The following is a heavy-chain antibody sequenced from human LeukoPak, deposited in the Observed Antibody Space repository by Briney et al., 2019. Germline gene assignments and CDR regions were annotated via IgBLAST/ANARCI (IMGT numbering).Heavy chain of an antibody. V-gene: IGHV3-43*02. CDR3: AKDRGYEVVFDA. D-gene: IGHD5-12*01. CDR2: INGDSGRT. Sequence: HPGGSLRLSCTASGFMFDAYTMHWVRQAPGKGLEWVSLINGDSGRTYYADSEKGRFTISRDNSKNSLYLQMNSLRTEDTALYYCAKDRGYEVVFDARGQGTLVTVSS. J-gene: IGHJ4*02. CDR1: GFMFDAYT.